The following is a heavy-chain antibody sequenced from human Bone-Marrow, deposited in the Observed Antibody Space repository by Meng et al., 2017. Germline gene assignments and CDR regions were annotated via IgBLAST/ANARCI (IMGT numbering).Heavy chain of an antibody. CDR3: ASRPYGDYYFDY. Sequence: SETLSLTCTVSGGSISSSSYYWGWIRQPPGKGLEWIGSIYYSGSTYYNPSLKSRVTISVDTSKNQFSLKLSSVTAADTAVYYCASRPYGDYYFDYWGQGTRVTVSS. V-gene: IGHV4-39*07. J-gene: IGHJ4*02. D-gene: IGHD4-17*01. CDR1: GGSISSSSYY. CDR2: IYYSGST.